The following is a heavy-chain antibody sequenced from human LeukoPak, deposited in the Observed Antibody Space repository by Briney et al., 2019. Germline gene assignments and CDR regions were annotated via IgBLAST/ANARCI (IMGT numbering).Heavy chain of an antibody. J-gene: IGHJ4*02. Sequence: PSETLSLTCTDCGGSISSYYWSWIRQPPGKGLEWIGYIYNSGSTNYNPSLKSRVTISVDTSKNQFSLKLSSVTAADTAVYYCARLSPMVIVGALDYWGQGTLVTVSS. CDR3: ARLSPMVIVGALDY. D-gene: IGHD1-26*01. CDR2: IYNSGST. V-gene: IGHV4-59*08. CDR1: GGSISSYY.